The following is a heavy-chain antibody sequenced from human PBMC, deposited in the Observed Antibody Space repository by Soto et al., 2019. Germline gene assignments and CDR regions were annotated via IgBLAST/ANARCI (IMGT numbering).Heavy chain of an antibody. D-gene: IGHD3-3*01. J-gene: IGHJ4*02. CDR3: AKTNAYYDFWSGYYFFDY. CDR2: IHGDGGKI. CDR1: GFMFSAYW. V-gene: IGHV3-7*01. Sequence: PGGSLRLSCAASGFMFSAYWMSWVRQAPGKGLEWVANIHGDGGKIYYVDSVKGRFTISRDNAKRSLYLQMNSLRAEDTAVYYCAKTNAYYDFWSGYYFFDYWGQGTLVTVSS.